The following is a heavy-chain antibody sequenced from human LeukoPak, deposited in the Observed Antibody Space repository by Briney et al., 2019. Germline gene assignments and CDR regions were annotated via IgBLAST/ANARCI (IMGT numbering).Heavy chain of an antibody. J-gene: IGHJ4*02. Sequence: GGSLRLSCTSSGLTFSSDAMTWVRQAPGKGLEWVSSISGSGDGTYYADSVKGRFTISRDNSKNTLYLQMNGLRAEDTAVYYCARASNYVGTDYWGQGTLVTVSS. CDR1: GLTFSSDA. CDR2: ISGSGDGT. V-gene: IGHV3-23*01. D-gene: IGHD4-11*01. CDR3: ARASNYVGTDY.